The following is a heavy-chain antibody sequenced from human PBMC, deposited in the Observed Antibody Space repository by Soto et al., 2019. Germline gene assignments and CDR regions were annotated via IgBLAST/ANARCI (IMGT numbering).Heavy chain of an antibody. CDR3: ARDQPKITMIVSPDAFDI. J-gene: IGHJ3*02. V-gene: IGHV3-7*03. D-gene: IGHD3-22*01. CDR2: IKQDGSEK. Sequence: GGSMRLSCAASGFTFSSYWMSWVRQAPGKGLEWVANIKQDGSEKYYVDSVKGRFTISRDNAKNSLYLQMNSLRAEDTAVYYCARDQPKITMIVSPDAFDIRGQGTMVTVSS. CDR1: GFTFSSYW.